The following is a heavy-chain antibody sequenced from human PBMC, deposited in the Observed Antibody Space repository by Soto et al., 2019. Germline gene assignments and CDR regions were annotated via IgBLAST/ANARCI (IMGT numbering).Heavy chain of an antibody. D-gene: IGHD3-22*01. CDR3: ARGVITMIVVVITSSGAYLDY. CDR1: GGSFSGYY. J-gene: IGHJ4*02. V-gene: IGHV4-34*01. Sequence: QVQLQQWGAGLLKPSETLSLTCAVYGGSFSGYYWSWIRQPPGKGLEWIGEINHSGSTNYNPSLKSRVTISVDTSKNQFSLKLSSVTAADTAVYYCARGVITMIVVVITSSGAYLDYWGQGTLVTVSS. CDR2: INHSGST.